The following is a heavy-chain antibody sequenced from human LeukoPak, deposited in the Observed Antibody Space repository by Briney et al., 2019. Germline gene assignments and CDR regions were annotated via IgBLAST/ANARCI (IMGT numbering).Heavy chain of an antibody. CDR2: ISYDGRNT. CDR1: GFTSSHYA. J-gene: IGHJ5*02. D-gene: IGHD4-17*01. Sequence: GGSLRLSCAASGFTSSHYAIHWVRQAPGKGLEWVSVISYDGRNTYYGDSVKGRFSMSIDKSKNTVYVQMDSLRAEDTAVYYCAKGYKGTTVTLWFDPWGQGTLVTVSS. V-gene: IGHV3-30*04. CDR3: AKGYKGTTVTLWFDP.